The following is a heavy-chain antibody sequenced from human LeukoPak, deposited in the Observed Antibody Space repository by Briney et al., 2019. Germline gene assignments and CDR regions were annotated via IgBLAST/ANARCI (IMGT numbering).Heavy chain of an antibody. CDR1: GGSISSYY. D-gene: IGHD2-2*01. CDR2: IYYSRST. J-gene: IGHJ4*02. CDR3: AREKAAAFDY. V-gene: IGHV4-59*01. Sequence: PSETLSLTCTVSGGSISSYYWSWIRQPPGKGLEWIGYIYYSRSTNYNPSLKGRVTISVDTSKNQFSLKLSSVTAADTAVYYCAREKAAAFDYWGQGTLVTVSS.